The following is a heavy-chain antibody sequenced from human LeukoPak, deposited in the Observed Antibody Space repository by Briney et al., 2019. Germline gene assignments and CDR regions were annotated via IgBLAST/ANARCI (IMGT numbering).Heavy chain of an antibody. V-gene: IGHV4-34*01. J-gene: IGHJ4*02. CDR2: INHSGST. D-gene: IGHD5-12*01. Sequence: PSETLSLTCAVYGGSFSGYYWSWIRQPPGKGLEWFGEINHSGSTNYNPSLKSRVTISVHTSKNQFSLKLSSVTAADTAVYYCARLSGYDWESFYDYWGQGTLVTVSS. CDR1: GGSFSGYY. CDR3: ARLSGYDWESFYDY.